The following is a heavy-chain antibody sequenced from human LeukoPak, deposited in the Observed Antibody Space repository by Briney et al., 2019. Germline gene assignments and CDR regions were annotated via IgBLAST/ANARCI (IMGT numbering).Heavy chain of an antibody. Sequence: PGGSLRLSCAASGFTFSSCAMSWVRQAPGKGLEWVSAISGSGGSTYYADSVKGRFTISRDNSKNTLYLQMNSLRAEDTAVYYCAKDRCSGGSCYANDYWGQGTLVTVSS. CDR2: ISGSGGST. J-gene: IGHJ4*02. D-gene: IGHD2-15*01. CDR3: AKDRCSGGSCYANDY. V-gene: IGHV3-23*01. CDR1: GFTFSSCA.